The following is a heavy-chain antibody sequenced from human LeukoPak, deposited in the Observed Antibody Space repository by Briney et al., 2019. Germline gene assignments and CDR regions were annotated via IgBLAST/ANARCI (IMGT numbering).Heavy chain of an antibody. CDR2: IYYSGIT. D-gene: IGHD3-22*01. V-gene: IGHV4-39*01. CDR3: ARRRYYDGSGYLE. J-gene: IGHJ1*01. CDR1: GDSVSRSDSY. Sequence: PPETLSLXCSVSGDSVSRSDSYWDWIRQPPGKGLEWIGTIYYSGITYYGPSLKSRVTMSVDPSNNQFSLNLRSVTAADTALYYCARRRYYDGSGYLEWGQGTLLSVSS.